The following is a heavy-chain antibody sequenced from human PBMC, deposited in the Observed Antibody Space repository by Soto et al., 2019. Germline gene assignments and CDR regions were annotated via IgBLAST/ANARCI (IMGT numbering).Heavy chain of an antibody. J-gene: IGHJ4*02. CDR3: ARVVVPAALVDY. CDR2: LSFDGSDK. Sequence: GGSLRLSCVVSGLTLSEYGMHWVRQAPGTGLEWVAALSFDGSDKYYSDSVRGRFTISRDNSKNTLFLEMNSLRPEDTAVYHCARVVVPAALVDYWGQGTLVTVSS. D-gene: IGHD2-2*01. V-gene: IGHV3-30*03. CDR1: GLTLSEYG.